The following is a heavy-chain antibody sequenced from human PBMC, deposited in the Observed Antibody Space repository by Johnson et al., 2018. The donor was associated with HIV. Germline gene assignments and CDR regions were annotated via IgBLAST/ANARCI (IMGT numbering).Heavy chain of an antibody. CDR1: GFTFSSYG. V-gene: IGHV3-33*01. J-gene: IGHJ3*02. CDR3: AREGGGYCVEYMCHTAFDI. CDR2: IWYDGSNK. Sequence: QVQLVESGGGVVQPGRSLRLSCAASGFTFSSYGMHWVRQAPGKGLEWVAVIWYDGSNKYYAESVKGRFTISRDDSKNTLSVQMNSLRVEDTAVYYCAREGGGYCVEYMCHTAFDIWGQGTLVTVSS. D-gene: IGHD5/OR15-5a*01.